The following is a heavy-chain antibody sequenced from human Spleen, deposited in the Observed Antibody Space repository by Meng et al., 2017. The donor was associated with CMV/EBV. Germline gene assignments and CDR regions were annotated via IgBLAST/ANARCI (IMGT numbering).Heavy chain of an antibody. V-gene: IGHV3-30*02. CDR2: IRYDGSNK. CDR1: GFTFSSYG. Sequence: GGSLRLSCGASGFTFSSYGMHWVRQAPGKGLEWVAFIRYDGSNKYYLDSVKGRFTISRDNSKSTLYLQMNSLRGEDTAVYYCAKEFASGEAINGYYYGMDVWGQGTTVTVSS. D-gene: IGHD3-16*01. CDR3: AKEFASGEAINGYYYGMDV. J-gene: IGHJ6*01.